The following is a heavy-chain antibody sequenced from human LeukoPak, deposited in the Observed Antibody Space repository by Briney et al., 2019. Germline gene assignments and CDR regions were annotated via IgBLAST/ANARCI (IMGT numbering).Heavy chain of an antibody. V-gene: IGHV1-18*01. D-gene: IGHD1-26*01. J-gene: IGHJ3*02. CDR2: TSDYMGNRNT. Sequence: ASVKVSCKASGHTFINYGIGWVRQAPGQGLEWMGWTSDYMGNRNTDYAQKFQGRVSMTTDSSTSTAYMELRSLTSDDTAAYYCARARHVGSSTDAFDIWGQGTMVTVSS. CDR1: GHTFINYG. CDR3: ARARHVGSSTDAFDI.